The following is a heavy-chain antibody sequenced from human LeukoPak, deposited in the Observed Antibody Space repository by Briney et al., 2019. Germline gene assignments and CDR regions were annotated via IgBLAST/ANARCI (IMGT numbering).Heavy chain of an antibody. V-gene: IGHV3-23*01. CDR2: ISGSGGST. CDR3: ARDGGYRPLGDFDY. J-gene: IGHJ4*02. Sequence: GGSLRLSCAASGVTFSSYAMSWVRQAPGKGLEWVSDISGSGGSTYYADSVKGRFTISRDNSKNTLYLQMNSLRAEDTAVYYCARDGGYRPLGDFDYWGQGTLVTASS. CDR1: GVTFSSYA. D-gene: IGHD5-24*01.